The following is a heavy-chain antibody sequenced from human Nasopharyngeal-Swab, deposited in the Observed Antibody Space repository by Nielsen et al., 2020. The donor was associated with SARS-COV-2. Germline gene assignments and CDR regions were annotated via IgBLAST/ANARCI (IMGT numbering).Heavy chain of an antibody. Sequence: GESLKISCAASGFTFDDYTMHWVRQAPGKGLEWVSLISWDGGSTCHADSVKGRFTISRDNSKNSLYLQMNSLRTEDTALYYCAKGGQEGAPYFDYWGQGTLVTVSS. J-gene: IGHJ4*02. CDR3: AKGGQEGAPYFDY. D-gene: IGHD3-16*01. CDR1: GFTFDDYT. V-gene: IGHV3-43*01. CDR2: ISWDGGST.